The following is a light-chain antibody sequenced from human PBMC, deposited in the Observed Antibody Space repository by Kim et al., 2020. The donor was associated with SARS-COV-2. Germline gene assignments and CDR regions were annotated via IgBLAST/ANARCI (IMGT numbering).Light chain of an antibody. CDR2: DKN. J-gene: IGLJ2*01. Sequence: SSELTQDPAVSVALGQTVRITCQGDSLRSYYATWYQHKPGQAPILVIYDKNNRPSGIPDRFSGSSSGNTASLTITGTQAGDEADYYCNSRDSNDNVVFGG. CDR3: NSRDSNDNVV. CDR1: SLRSYY. V-gene: IGLV3-19*01.